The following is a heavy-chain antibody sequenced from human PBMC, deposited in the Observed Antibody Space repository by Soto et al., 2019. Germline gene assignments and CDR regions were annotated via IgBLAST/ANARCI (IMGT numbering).Heavy chain of an antibody. CDR3: ARSPMYYDILTGYSRPPYYFDY. J-gene: IGHJ4*02. CDR2: IWYDGSNK. D-gene: IGHD3-9*01. Sequence: GGSLRLSCAASGFTFSSYGMHWVRQAPGKGLEWVAVIWYDGSNKYYADSVKGRFTISRDNSKNTLYLQMNSLRAEDTAVYYCARSPMYYDILTGYSRPPYYFDYWGQGTLVTVSS. V-gene: IGHV3-33*01. CDR1: GFTFSSYG.